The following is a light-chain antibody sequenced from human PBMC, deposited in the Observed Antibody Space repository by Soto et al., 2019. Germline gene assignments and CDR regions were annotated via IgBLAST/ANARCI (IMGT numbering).Light chain of an antibody. V-gene: IGKV3-15*01. CDR1: QSVSSN. CDR2: GAS. Sequence: EIVMTQSPATLSVSPGVRATLSCRASQSVSSNLAWYQQKPGQAPRLLIYGASTRATGIPARFSGSESGTEFTLTISSLQSEDFAVYYCQQYNNWPPITFGQGTKVEIK. CDR3: QQYNNWPPIT. J-gene: IGKJ2*01.